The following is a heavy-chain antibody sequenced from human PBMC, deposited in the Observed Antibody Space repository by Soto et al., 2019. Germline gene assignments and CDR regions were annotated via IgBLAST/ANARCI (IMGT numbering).Heavy chain of an antibody. V-gene: IGHV3-21*01. D-gene: IGHD2-15*01. CDR3: ARVGCSGGSCSTRGDNYYGMDV. J-gene: IGHJ6*02. Sequence: EVQLVESGGGLVKPGGSLKLSCAASGFTFSTYSMNWVRQAPGKGLEWVSSISSSGSYIKYADSLKGRFTISRDNAKNSLYLQMDSLRAEDTAVYYCARVGCSGGSCSTRGDNYYGMDVWGQGTTVTVSS. CDR1: GFTFSTYS. CDR2: ISSSGSYI.